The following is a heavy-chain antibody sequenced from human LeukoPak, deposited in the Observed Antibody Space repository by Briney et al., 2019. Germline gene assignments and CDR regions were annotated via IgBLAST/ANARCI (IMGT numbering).Heavy chain of an antibody. CDR2: IIPIFGTA. Sequence: GSSVKVSCKASGGTFSSYAISWVRQAPGQGLEWMGGIIPIFGTANYAQKFQGRVTITADESTSTAYMELSSLRSGDTAVYYCARGEAYYDSSGYYYVQWFDPWGQGTLVTVSS. CDR1: GGTFSSYA. CDR3: ARGEAYYDSSGYYYVQWFDP. J-gene: IGHJ5*02. D-gene: IGHD3-22*01. V-gene: IGHV1-69*01.